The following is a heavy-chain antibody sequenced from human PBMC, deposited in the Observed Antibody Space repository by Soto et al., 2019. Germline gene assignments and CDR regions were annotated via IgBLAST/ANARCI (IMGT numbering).Heavy chain of an antibody. D-gene: IGHD2-15*01. CDR2: IWYDGSKQ. J-gene: IGHJ4*02. V-gene: IGHV3-33*01. Sequence: QVQLVESGGGVVQPGRSLRLSCTASGFTFSSYGMHWVRQAPGKGLEWVAAIWYDGSKQYYVDSVKGRFTISRDNSKNTMFLHMDSLRDEDTAVYYCTRDEWYCGGGRCNGLDYWGQGTLVTVSS. CDR1: GFTFSSYG. CDR3: TRDEWYCGGGRCNGLDY.